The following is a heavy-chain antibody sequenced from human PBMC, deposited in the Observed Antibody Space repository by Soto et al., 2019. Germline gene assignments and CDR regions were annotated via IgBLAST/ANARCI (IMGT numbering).Heavy chain of an antibody. CDR2: IIPIFGTA. V-gene: IGHV1-69*06. J-gene: IGHJ5*02. D-gene: IGHD2-2*02. CDR3: ARGSVRYCSSTSCYIWFDP. CDR1: GGTFSSYA. Sequence: SVKVSCKASGGTFSSYAISWVRQAPGQGLEWMGGIIPIFGTANYAQKFQGRVTITADKSTSTAYMELSSPRSEDTAVYYCARGSVRYCSSTSCYIWFDPWGQGTLVTVSS.